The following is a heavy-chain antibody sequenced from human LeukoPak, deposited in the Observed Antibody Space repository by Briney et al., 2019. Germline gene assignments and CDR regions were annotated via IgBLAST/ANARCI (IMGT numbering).Heavy chain of an antibody. CDR2: IIPIFGTA. D-gene: IGHD4-11*01. CDR3: ARDLSTVTTLGLVRELVQNYYYYGMDV. CDR1: GYTFTSYG. V-gene: IGHV1-69*13. Sequence: GASVKVSCKASGYTFTSYGISWVRQAPGQGLEWMGGIIPIFGTANYAQKFQGRVTITADESTSTAYMELSSLRSEDTAVYYCARDLSTVTTLGLVRELVQNYYYYGMDVWGQGTTVTVSS. J-gene: IGHJ6*02.